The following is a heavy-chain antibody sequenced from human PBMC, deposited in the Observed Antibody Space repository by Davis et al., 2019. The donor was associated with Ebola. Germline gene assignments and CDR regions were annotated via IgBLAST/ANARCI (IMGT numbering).Heavy chain of an antibody. J-gene: IGHJ4*02. CDR3: ARARIGGSYFDY. D-gene: IGHD1-26*01. V-gene: IGHV3-48*01. Sequence: GGSLRLSCAASGFTFSSYWMSWVRQAPGKGLEWVSYISSSGSTIYYADSVKGRFTISRENAKNSLYLQMNSLRAGDTAVYYCARARIGGSYFDYWGQGTLVTVSS. CDR2: ISSSGSTI. CDR1: GFTFSSYW.